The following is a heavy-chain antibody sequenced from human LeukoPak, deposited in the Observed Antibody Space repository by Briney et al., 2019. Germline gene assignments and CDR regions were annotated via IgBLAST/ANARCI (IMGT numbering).Heavy chain of an antibody. J-gene: IGHJ4*02. CDR1: GFTFSDYW. CDR2: IKQDGSEK. CDR3: AKDHYWSIDY. D-gene: IGHD3-3*01. Sequence: GGSLRLSCAASGFTFSDYWMSWVRQAPGKGLEWVANIKQDGSEKYYVDSVKGRFTISRDIAKNTLYLQMNSLRAEDTGVYYCAKDHYWSIDYWGRGTLVTVSS. V-gene: IGHV3-7*01.